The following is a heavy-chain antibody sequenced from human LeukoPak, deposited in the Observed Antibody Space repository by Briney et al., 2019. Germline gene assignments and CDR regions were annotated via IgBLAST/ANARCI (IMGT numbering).Heavy chain of an antibody. V-gene: IGHV4-39*01. D-gene: IGHD6-13*01. Sequence: SETLSLTCTVSGGSISSSSYYRGWIRQPPGTGMEWLGSIYNSGSTYYNPSLKSRVTISVDTSKNQFSLKLSSVTAAGTAVYYCARRSSSWYPGWFDPWGQGTLVTVSS. J-gene: IGHJ5*02. CDR2: IYNSGST. CDR1: GGSISSSSYY. CDR3: ARRSSSWYPGWFDP.